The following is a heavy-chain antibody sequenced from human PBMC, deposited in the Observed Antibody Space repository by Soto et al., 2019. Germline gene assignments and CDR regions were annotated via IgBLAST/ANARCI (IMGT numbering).Heavy chain of an antibody. J-gene: IGHJ3*02. D-gene: IGHD3-9*01. Sequence: SVKVSCKASGGTFSSYTISWVRQAPGQGLEWMGRIIPILGIANYAQKFQGRVTITADKSTSTTYMELSSLRSEDTAVYYCARDREAYYDILTGPIYDAFDIWGQGTMVTVSS. CDR3: ARDREAYYDILTGPIYDAFDI. V-gene: IGHV1-69*04. CDR1: GGTFSSYT. CDR2: IIPILGIA.